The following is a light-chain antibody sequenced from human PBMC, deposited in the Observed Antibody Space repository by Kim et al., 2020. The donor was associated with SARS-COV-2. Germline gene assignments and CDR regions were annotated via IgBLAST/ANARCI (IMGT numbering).Light chain of an antibody. V-gene: IGKV3-11*01. J-gene: IGKJ1*01. CDR3: QQLRT. Sequence: ATLSLSPGERATLSCRASQSVSSYLAWYQQKPGQAPRLLIYDASNRATGIPARFSGSGSGTDFTLTISSLEPEDFAVYYCQQLRTFGQGTKVDIK. CDR2: DAS. CDR1: QSVSSY.